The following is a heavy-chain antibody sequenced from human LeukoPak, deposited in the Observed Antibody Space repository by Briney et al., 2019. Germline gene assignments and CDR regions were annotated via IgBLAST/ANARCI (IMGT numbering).Heavy chain of an antibody. CDR1: GGTFSSYT. V-gene: IGHV1-69*02. Sequence: SVKVSCKASGGTFSSYTISWVRQAPGQGLERMGRIIPILGIANYAQKFQGRVTITADKSTSTAYMELSSLRSEGTAVYYRARGTTGTTAFFYFDYWGQGTLVTVSS. D-gene: IGHD1-7*01. J-gene: IGHJ4*02. CDR3: ARGTTGTTAFFYFDY. CDR2: IIPILGIA.